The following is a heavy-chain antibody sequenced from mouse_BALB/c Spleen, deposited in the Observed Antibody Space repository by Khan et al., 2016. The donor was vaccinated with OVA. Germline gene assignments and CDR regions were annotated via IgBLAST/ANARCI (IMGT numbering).Heavy chain of an antibody. V-gene: IGHV1-76*01. CDR3: AREEALYYFDY. J-gene: IGHJ2*01. Sequence: QVQLKQSGAELVRPGTSVKLSCKTSGYIFTSYWIHWVKQRSGQGLEWIARIYPGPDNTYYNEKFKDQATLTADKSSSTAYLQLSSLKSEDSAVFFCAREEALYYFDYWGQGTTLTVSA. D-gene: IGHD3-2*02. CDR2: IYPGPDNT. CDR1: GYIFTSYW.